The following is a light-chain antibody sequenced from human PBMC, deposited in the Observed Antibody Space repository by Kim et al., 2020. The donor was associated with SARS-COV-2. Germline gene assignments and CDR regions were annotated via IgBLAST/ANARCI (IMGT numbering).Light chain of an antibody. V-gene: IGKV3-15*01. CDR3: QQYDNWPPLT. Sequence: EIVMTQSPATLSVSPGERVTLSCRASQSVSNNLAWYQQRPGQPPRLLIYGASSRATGIPARFTGSGSGTEFTLTISSLQSEDFAVYYCQQYDNWPPLTFGGGTKVEIK. CDR1: QSVSNN. CDR2: GAS. J-gene: IGKJ4*01.